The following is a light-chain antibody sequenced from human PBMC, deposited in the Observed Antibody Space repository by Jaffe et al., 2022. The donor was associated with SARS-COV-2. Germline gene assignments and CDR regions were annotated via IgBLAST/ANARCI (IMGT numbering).Light chain of an antibody. J-gene: IGKJ1*01. CDR2: AAS. Sequence: EIVMTQSPVTLSVSLGERVALSCRASQSVSVNLAWYQQKPGQTPRLLIYAASSRATGIPPRFSGSGSGTEFTLTISSLQSEDFAVYFCQQYIDWPRTFGQGTKVEMK. CDR1: QSVSVN. CDR3: QQYIDWPRT. V-gene: IGKV3D-15*01.